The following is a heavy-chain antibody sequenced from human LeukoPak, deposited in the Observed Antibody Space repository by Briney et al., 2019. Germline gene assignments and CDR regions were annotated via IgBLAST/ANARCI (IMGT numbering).Heavy chain of an antibody. J-gene: IGHJ3*02. Sequence: PSETLSLTCAVYGGSFSGYYWSWIRQPPGKGLEWIGRIYTSGSTNYNPSLKSRVTMSVDTSKNQFSLKLSSVTAADTAVYYCARVVYDSSGYYYTNGAFDIWGQGTMVTVSS. V-gene: IGHV4-59*10. CDR1: GGSFSGYY. D-gene: IGHD3-22*01. CDR2: IYTSGST. CDR3: ARVVYDSSGYYYTNGAFDI.